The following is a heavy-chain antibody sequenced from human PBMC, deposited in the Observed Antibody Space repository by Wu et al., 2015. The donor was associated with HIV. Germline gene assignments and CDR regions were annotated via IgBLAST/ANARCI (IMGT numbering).Heavy chain of an antibody. CDR2: IIPIFGTA. D-gene: IGHD6-19*01. CDR1: GGTFSSYA. V-gene: IGHV1-69*13. J-gene: IGHJ5*02. CDR3: ARDLGIAVAGTGSWFDP. Sequence: QVQLVQSGAEVKKPGSSVKVSCKASGGTFSSYAISWVRQAPGQGLEWMGRIIPIFGTANYAQKFQGRVTITADESTSTAYMELSSLRSEDTAVYYCARDLGIAVAGTGSWFDPWGQGTLVTVSS.